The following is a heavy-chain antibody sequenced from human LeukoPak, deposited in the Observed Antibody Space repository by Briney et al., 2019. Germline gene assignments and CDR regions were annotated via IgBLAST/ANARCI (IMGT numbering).Heavy chain of an antibody. J-gene: IGHJ6*02. Sequence: PGGSLRLSCAASGFTFSSYSMNWVRQAPGKGLEWVSSISSSSSYIYYADSVKGRFTISRDNAKNSLYLQMNSLRAEDTAVYYCARDAFLPQAAAGYYYYYGMDVWGQGTTVTVSS. CDR1: GFTFSSYS. D-gene: IGHD6-13*01. V-gene: IGHV3-21*01. CDR3: ARDAFLPQAAAGYYYYYGMDV. CDR2: ISSSSSYI.